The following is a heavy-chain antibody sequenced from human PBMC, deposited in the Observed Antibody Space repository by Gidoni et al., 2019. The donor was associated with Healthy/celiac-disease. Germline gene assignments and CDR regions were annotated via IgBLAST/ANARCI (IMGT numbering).Heavy chain of an antibody. J-gene: IGHJ4*02. Sequence: KGLEWIGESNHSGSTNYNPSLKSRVTISVDTSKNQFSLKLSSVTAADTAVYYCARGHAEGDSSGWYGDYYFDYWGQGTLVTVSS. CDR2: SNHSGST. V-gene: IGHV4-34*01. CDR3: ARGHAEGDSSGWYGDYYFDY. D-gene: IGHD6-19*01.